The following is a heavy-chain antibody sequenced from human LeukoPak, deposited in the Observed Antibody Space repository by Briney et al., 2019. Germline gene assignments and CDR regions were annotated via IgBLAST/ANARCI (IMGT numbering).Heavy chain of an antibody. Sequence: SETLSLTCTVSGGSISSSSCCWGWIRQPPGKGLEWIGSIYYGGSTYYNPSLKSRVTISVDTSKNQFSLKLSSVTAADTAVYYCARPSTGSGWYVPWFDPWGQGTLVTVSS. J-gene: IGHJ5*02. CDR1: GGSISSSSCC. V-gene: IGHV4-39*01. D-gene: IGHD6-19*01. CDR2: IYYGGST. CDR3: ARPSTGSGWYVPWFDP.